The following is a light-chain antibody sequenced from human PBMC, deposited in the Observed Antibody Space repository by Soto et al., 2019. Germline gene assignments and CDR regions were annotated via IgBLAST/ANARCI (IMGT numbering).Light chain of an antibody. CDR1: SSDFGGYNY. J-gene: IGLJ1*01. CDR3: CSYTTSNTRQIV. Sequence: QSVLTQPASVSGSPGQSITISCTGTSSDFGGYNYVSWYQHHPGKAPKLMIYDVSNRPSGVSNRFSGSKSGNTASLTISGLQPEDEADYYCCSYTTSNTRQIVFGTGTKVTV. V-gene: IGLV2-14*03. CDR2: DVS.